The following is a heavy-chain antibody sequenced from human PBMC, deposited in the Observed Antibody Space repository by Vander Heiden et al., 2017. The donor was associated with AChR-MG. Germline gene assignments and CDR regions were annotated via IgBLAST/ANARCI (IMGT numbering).Heavy chain of an antibody. D-gene: IGHD3-9*01. Sequence: ELQLVQSGRGSAKPGGSLTLSRAASGTTSSTSPLNWVRQAPGKGLEWVGRIKSKTDGGTTDYAAPVKGRFTISRDDSTTTLYLQMNSLKIEDTAMYYCTTADPGPVNYWGQGTLVTVSS. CDR1: GTTSSTSP. J-gene: IGHJ4*02. CDR3: TTADPGPVNY. V-gene: IGHV3-15*01. CDR2: IKSKTDGGTT.